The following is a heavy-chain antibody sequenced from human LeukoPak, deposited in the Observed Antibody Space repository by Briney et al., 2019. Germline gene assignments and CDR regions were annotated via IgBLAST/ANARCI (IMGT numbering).Heavy chain of an antibody. CDR3: ARRYCSGGSCIPDY. D-gene: IGHD2-15*01. V-gene: IGHV1-2*02. J-gene: IGHJ4*02. CDR2: IQPKSGGT. CDR1: GYTFTDYN. Sequence: WASVKVSCKASGYTFTDYNVYWVRQAPGRGPEWMGWIQPKSGGTIYAQRFQGRVTMTRDRSISTAYMELSSLRYDDTAVYYCARRYCSGGSCIPDYWGQGTLVTVSS.